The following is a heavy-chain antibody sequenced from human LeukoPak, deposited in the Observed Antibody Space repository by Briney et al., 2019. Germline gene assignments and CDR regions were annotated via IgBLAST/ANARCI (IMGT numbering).Heavy chain of an antibody. Sequence: ASVKVSCKASGYTFTSYDINWVRQATGQGLEWMGWMNPNSGNTGYAQKFQGRVTMTRNTSIGTAYMELSSLRSEDTAVYYCARGVLQLPYYYYYYMDVWGKGTTVTVSS. D-gene: IGHD2-2*01. V-gene: IGHV1-8*01. J-gene: IGHJ6*03. CDR3: ARGVLQLPYYYYYYMDV. CDR1: GYTFTSYD. CDR2: MNPNSGNT.